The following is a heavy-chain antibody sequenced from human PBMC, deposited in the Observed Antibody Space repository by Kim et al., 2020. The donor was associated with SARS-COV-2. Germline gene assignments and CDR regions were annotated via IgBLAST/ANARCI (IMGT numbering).Heavy chain of an antibody. CDR2: IKQDGSEK. D-gene: IGHD5-18*01. CDR1: GFTFSSYW. Sequence: GGSLRLSCAASGFTFSSYWMSWVRQAPGKGLEWVANIKQDGSEKNYVDSVKGRFTISRDNAKNSLYLQMNSLRAEDTAVYYCARDWLRYDFYYCGQGNLVTVSS. V-gene: IGHV3-7*01. CDR3: ARDWLRYDFYY. J-gene: IGHJ4*02.